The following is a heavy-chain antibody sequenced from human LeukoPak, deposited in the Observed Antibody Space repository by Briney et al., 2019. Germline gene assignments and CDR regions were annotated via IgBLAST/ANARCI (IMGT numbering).Heavy chain of an antibody. V-gene: IGHV3-23*01. Sequence: PGQSLRLSCAASGFTSSSWAMSWVRQAPGKGLEWVSAISGSGGSTYYAGSVKGRFTISRDNSKNTLFLQMNSLRAEDTAVYYCAKGTYSSSPRDYWGQGTLVTVSS. CDR1: GFTSSSWA. D-gene: IGHD6-6*01. CDR2: ISGSGGST. CDR3: AKGTYSSSPRDY. J-gene: IGHJ4*02.